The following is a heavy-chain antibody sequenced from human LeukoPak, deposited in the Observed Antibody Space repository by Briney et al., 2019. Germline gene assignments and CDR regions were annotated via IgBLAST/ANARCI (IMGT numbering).Heavy chain of an antibody. J-gene: IGHJ6*03. Sequence: GGSLRLSCAASGFTFSSYAMHWVRQAPGKGLEYVSAISSNGGSTYYANSVKGRFTISRDNSKNTLYLQMNSLRAEDTAVYYCARDARELLNYYYYYYMDVWGKGTTVTVSS. V-gene: IGHV3-64*01. D-gene: IGHD1-26*01. CDR3: ARDARELLNYYYYYYMDV. CDR1: GFTFSSYA. CDR2: ISSNGGST.